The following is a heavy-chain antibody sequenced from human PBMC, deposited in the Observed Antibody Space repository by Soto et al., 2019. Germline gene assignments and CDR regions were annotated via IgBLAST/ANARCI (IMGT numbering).Heavy chain of an antibody. CDR2: IFQSGTT. V-gene: IGHV4-4*02. D-gene: IGHD6-13*01. CDR3: ARVGSSWYLGMDV. J-gene: IGHJ6*02. CDR1: GDSISNSNW. Sequence: SETLSLTCAVSGDSISNSNWWSWVRQPPGKGLEWIGEIFQSGTTNYNPSLKSRITISVDKSKNQFSLRLPSVTAADTAVYYCARVGSSWYLGMDVWGQGTTVTVSS.